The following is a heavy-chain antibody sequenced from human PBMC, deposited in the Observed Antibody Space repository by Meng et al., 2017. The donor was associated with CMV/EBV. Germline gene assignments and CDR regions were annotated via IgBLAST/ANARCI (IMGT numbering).Heavy chain of an antibody. J-gene: IGHJ5*02. CDR3: ARGGDIVVATWFDP. CDR2: SYPGDSNT. CDR1: GYSFTSYW. V-gene: IGHV5-51*01. D-gene: IGHD2-2*01. Sequence: GESLKISCKGSGYSFTSYWIGWVRSMPGKGLEWMGISYPGDSNTRYSPSFPGPVTISANKSNSNAYLQWSSLKASDTVMYYCARGGDIVVATWFDPWGQGTLVTVSS.